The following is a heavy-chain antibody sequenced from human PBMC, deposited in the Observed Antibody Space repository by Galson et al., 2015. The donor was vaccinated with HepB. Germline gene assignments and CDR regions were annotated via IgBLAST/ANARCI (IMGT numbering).Heavy chain of an antibody. Sequence: SLRLSCADSHLVLGDYWMSWVRQAPGKGLEWVACINQDGSEKNYVDSVKGRFTISRDNAKNSLFPQMNTLTVEDTAVYYCARDARHRPILFDPWGQGTLVTVSS. D-gene: IGHD3-3*01. J-gene: IGHJ5*02. CDR2: INQDGSEK. CDR1: HLVLGDYW. V-gene: IGHV3-7*03. CDR3: ARDARHRPILFDP.